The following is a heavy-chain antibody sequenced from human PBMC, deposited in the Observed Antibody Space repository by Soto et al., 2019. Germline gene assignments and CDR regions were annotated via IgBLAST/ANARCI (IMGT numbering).Heavy chain of an antibody. V-gene: IGHV3-72*01. J-gene: IGHJ4*02. D-gene: IGHD6-19*01. CDR3: ARVMVVAGHYYFDY. CDR2: IRKRTNSYTT. Sequence: EVQLVESGGGLAQPGGSLRLSCAASGFTFSDHYIDWVRQAPGKGLEWVGRIRKRTNSYTTEYAASVKGRFTISRDDSKNSLYLQMNSLKTDDTAVYYCARVMVVAGHYYFDYWGQGTLVTVSS. CDR1: GFTFSDHY.